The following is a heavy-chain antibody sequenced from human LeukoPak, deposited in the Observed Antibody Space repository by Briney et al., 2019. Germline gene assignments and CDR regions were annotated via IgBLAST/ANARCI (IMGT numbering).Heavy chain of an antibody. V-gene: IGHV3-74*01. CDR3: ARAQDDFWSGYYYRGVFDY. Sequence: PGGSLRLSCAASGFTFSSYWMHWVRQAPGKGLVWVSRINSDGSSTSYADSVKGRFTISRDNSKNTLYLQMNSLRADDTAVYYCARAQDDFWSGYYYRGVFDYWGQGTLVTVSS. CDR1: GFTFSSYW. J-gene: IGHJ4*02. CDR2: INSDGSST. D-gene: IGHD3-3*01.